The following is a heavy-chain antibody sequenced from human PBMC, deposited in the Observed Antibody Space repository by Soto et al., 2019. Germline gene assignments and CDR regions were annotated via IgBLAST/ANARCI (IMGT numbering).Heavy chain of an antibody. Sequence: QVQLQESGPGLVKPSGTLSLTCAVSGGSISSSNWWSWVRQPPGKGLEWIGEIYHSGSTNYNPSLNSRVTISVDKSKNQFSLKLSSVTAADTAVYYCARTSINSGSYSNKDFDYWGQGTLVTVSS. D-gene: IGHD1-26*01. CDR1: GGSISSSNW. CDR2: IYHSGST. CDR3: ARTSINSGSYSNKDFDY. V-gene: IGHV4-4*02. J-gene: IGHJ4*02.